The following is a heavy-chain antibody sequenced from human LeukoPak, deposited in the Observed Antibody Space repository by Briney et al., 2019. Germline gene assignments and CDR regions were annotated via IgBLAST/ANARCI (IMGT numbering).Heavy chain of an antibody. CDR2: IYSSGST. CDR3: ARGGAHSGYEFDC. CDR1: GVSITSYY. Sequence: SETLSLTYTVSGVSITSYYWTWIRQPPGKGLERIGHIYSSGSTNYNPSLESRLTMSVDTSTNQFSLKLSSVTAADTAVYYCARGGAHSGYEFDCWGQGTLVTVSS. D-gene: IGHD5-12*01. V-gene: IGHV4-59*12. J-gene: IGHJ4*02.